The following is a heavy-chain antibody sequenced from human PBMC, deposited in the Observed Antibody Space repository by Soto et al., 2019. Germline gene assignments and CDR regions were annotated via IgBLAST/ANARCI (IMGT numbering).Heavy chain of an antibody. CDR3: ARESVEDTAMVTRGFDY. CDR1: GGTFSSYA. D-gene: IGHD5-18*01. CDR2: IIPIFGTA. Sequence: GASVKVSCKASGGTFSSYAISWVRQAPGQGLEWMGGIIPIFGTANYAQKFQGRVTITADESTSTAYMELSSLRSEDTAVYYCARESVEDTAMVTRGFDYWGQGTLVTVSS. J-gene: IGHJ4*02. V-gene: IGHV1-69*13.